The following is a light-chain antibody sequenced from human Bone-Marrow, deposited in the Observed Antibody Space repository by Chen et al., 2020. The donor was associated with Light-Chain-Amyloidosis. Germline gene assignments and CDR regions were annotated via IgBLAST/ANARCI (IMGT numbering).Light chain of an antibody. CDR3: SSYTITNTLV. V-gene: IGLV2-14*01. CDR2: EVT. CDR1: SSDVGGENH. Sequence: QSALTQPASVSGSPGQSITISCTGTSSDVGGENHVSWYKQHPDKAPKLIIYEVTNRPSWVPDRFSGSKSDNTASLTISGLQTEDEADYFCSSYTITNTLVFGSGTRVTVL. J-gene: IGLJ1*01.